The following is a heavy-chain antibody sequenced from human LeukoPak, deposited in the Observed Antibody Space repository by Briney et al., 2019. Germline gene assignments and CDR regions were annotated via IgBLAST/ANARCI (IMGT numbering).Heavy chain of an antibody. D-gene: IGHD2-2*02. CDR3: ATLVDEAAIRGNDY. V-gene: IGHV3-21*01. J-gene: IGHJ4*02. CDR1: GFTFSDYS. Sequence: PGGSLRLSCAASGFTFSDYSMNWVRRAPGEGLQWVSSISSTGSYIYYADSVKGRFTISRDNAKNSLYLRMNSLRAEDTAVYYCATLVDEAAIRGNDYWGQGTLVTVSS. CDR2: ISSTGSYI.